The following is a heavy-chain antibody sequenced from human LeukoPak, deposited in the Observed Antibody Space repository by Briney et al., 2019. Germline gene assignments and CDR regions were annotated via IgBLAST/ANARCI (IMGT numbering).Heavy chain of an antibody. J-gene: IGHJ4*02. Sequence: GGSLRLSCAASGFSVSSNCVSWVRQAPGKGLEWVSVIYSGGTTYYADSIKGRFTISRDNSRNTLYLQMNSLRAEDTAVYYCAGRYDSSGYPLHWGQGTLVTVSS. CDR3: AGRYDSSGYPLH. V-gene: IGHV3-53*01. CDR1: GFSVSSNC. CDR2: IYSGGTT. D-gene: IGHD3-22*01.